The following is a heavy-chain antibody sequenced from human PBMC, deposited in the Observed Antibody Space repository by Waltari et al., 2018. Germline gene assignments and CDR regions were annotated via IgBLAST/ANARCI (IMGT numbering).Heavy chain of an antibody. J-gene: IGHJ5*02. Sequence: EARLVESGGGLVQPGGSLSLSCSTSGFPFSHYWMSWVRQAPGKGLEWVANINQDGSGRYHVDSVKGRFTISRDNAMNSLHLQMNSLRAEDTAVYYCARGDSDFREGASWGQGTLVTVSS. V-gene: IGHV3-7*01. CDR2: INQDGSGR. D-gene: IGHD3-10*01. CDR1: GFPFSHYW. CDR3: ARGDSDFREGAS.